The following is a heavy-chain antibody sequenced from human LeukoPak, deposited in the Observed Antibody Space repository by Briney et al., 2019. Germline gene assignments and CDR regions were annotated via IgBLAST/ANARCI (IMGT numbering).Heavy chain of an antibody. V-gene: IGHV3-30*02. CDR2: IRYDGSNK. Sequence: GGSLRLSCAASGFTFSSYGMHWVRQAPGKGLEWVAFIRYDGSNKYYADSVKGRFTISRDNSKNTLYLQMNSLRAEDTAVYYCAREDYGSGSASDYYYYMDVWGKGTTVTISS. CDR3: AREDYGSGSASDYYYYMDV. D-gene: IGHD3-10*01. J-gene: IGHJ6*03. CDR1: GFTFSSYG.